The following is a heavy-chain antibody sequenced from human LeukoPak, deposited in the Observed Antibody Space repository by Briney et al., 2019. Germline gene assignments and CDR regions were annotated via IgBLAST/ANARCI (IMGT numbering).Heavy chain of an antibody. Sequence: SVMVSCKASGGTFSSYAISWVRQAPGQGLEWMGGIIPTFGPANYAQKFQGRVTITADESTSTAYMELSSLRSEDRAVYYCASRSSTHDDIFTGYYPDFDYWGQGTLVTVSS. J-gene: IGHJ4*02. D-gene: IGHD3-9*01. V-gene: IGHV1-69*13. CDR1: GGTFSSYA. CDR2: IIPTFGPA. CDR3: ASRSSTHDDIFTGYYPDFDY.